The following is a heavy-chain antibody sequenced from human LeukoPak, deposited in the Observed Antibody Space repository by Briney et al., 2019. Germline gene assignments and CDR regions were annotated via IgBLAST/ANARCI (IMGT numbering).Heavy chain of an antibody. CDR2: INPNSGGT. V-gene: IGHV1-2*02. CDR3: ARRRQAGREQLEY. D-gene: IGHD6-13*01. Sequence: ASVKVSCKASGYTFTGYYMHWVRQAPGQGLEWMGWINPNSGGTNYARKFQGRVTMTRDTSISTAYMELSRLRSDDTAVYYCARRRQAGREQLEYWGQGTLVTVSS. CDR1: GYTFTGYY. J-gene: IGHJ4*02.